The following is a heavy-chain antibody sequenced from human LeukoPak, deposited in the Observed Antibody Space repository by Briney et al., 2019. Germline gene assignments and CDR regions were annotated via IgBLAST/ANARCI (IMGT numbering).Heavy chain of an antibody. J-gene: IGHJ6*03. CDR2: ITSNGGST. CDR3: ARGPWTSSSSWRLMDV. V-gene: IGHV3-64*01. Sequence: PGGSLRLSCVASGFTFSSYAMHWVRQAPAKGLEYVSAITSNGGSTYYTNSVKGRFTISRDNSKNTLYLQMGSLRVEDMAVYYCARGPWTSSSSWRLMDVWGKGTTVTVSS. D-gene: IGHD6-13*01. CDR1: GFTFSSYA.